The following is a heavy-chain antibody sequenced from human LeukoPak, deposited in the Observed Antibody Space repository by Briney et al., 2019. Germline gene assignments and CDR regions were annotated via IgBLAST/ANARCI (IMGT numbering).Heavy chain of an antibody. CDR3: ARGLVDSGSFNFDY. D-gene: IGHD3-10*01. Sequence: GGSLRLSCAASGXTFSNYDMHWVRQRSGKGLEWVSGIGIDGGTYYPGSVKGRFTISRDNAKDSFFLQMNNLRAGDTAVYYCARGLVDSGSFNFDYWGQGTLVTVSS. V-gene: IGHV3-13*04. CDR2: IGIDGGT. J-gene: IGHJ4*02. CDR1: GXTFSNYD.